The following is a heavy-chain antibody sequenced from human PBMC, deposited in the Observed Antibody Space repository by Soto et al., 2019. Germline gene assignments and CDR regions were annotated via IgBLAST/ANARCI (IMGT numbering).Heavy chain of an antibody. CDR3: ARDHGSTYYYDSSGYYYSQAGHYFDY. CDR1: GYTFTSYY. V-gene: IGHV1-46*01. J-gene: IGHJ4*02. CDR2: IKTSGGST. D-gene: IGHD3-22*01. Sequence: GSVKVYCKASGYTFTSYYMHLVRQAPGQGLEWTGIIKTSGGSTSYAQKFQGRVTMTRDTSTSTVYMELSSLRSEDTAVYYCARDHGSTYYYDSSGYYYSQAGHYFDYWGQGTLVTVSS.